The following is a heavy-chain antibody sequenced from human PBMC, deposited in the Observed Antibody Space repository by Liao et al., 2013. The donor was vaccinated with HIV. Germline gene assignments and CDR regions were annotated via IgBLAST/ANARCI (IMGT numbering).Heavy chain of an antibody. Sequence: QVQVQQWGAGLLKPSETLSLTCNISGESFSGYYWHWIRQPPGQGLEWIGEIKHTGSTNYNPSLGGRLTISIDKAKSEVSLKLNFLTAADTAEYFCARVPRCSESFKRRMGVCPEYFQTWGQGSLVIVSS. CDR3: ARVPRCSESFKRRMGVCPEYFQT. CDR2: IKHTGST. J-gene: IGHJ1*01. D-gene: IGHD2-8*01. V-gene: IGHV4-34*02. CDR1: GESFSGYY.